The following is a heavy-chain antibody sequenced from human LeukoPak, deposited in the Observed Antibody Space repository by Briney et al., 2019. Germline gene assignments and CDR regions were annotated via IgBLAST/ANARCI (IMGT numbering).Heavy chain of an antibody. CDR1: GYAFSSYG. Sequence: GGSLRLSCAASGYAFSSYGMHWVRQAPGQGLVWVSRINSDGSSTTYADSVQGRVTISRDNAKNTLYLQMNNLRAEDEAVYYCARAPYDSSGYSYYFDYGGQGTVVSVSS. CDR3: ARAPYDSSGYSYYFDY. CDR2: INSDGSST. V-gene: IGHV3-74*01. J-gene: IGHJ4*02. D-gene: IGHD3-22*01.